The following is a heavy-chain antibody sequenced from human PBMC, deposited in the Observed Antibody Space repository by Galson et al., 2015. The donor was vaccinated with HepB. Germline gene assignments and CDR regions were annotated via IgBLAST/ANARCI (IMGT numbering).Heavy chain of an antibody. Sequence: SLRLSCAASGFTFSSYAMHWVRQAPGKGLEWVAVISYDGSNKYYADSVKGRFTISRDNSENTLYLQMNSLRAEDTAVYYCASPFRTMIVVGYFDYWGQGTLVTVSS. CDR3: ASPFRTMIVVGYFDY. D-gene: IGHD3-22*01. CDR1: GFTFSSYA. J-gene: IGHJ4*02. V-gene: IGHV3-30*04. CDR2: ISYDGSNK.